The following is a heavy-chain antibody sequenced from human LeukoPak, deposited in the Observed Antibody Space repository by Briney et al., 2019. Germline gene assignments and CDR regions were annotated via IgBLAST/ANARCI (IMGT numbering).Heavy chain of an antibody. CDR3: ARDLYDFWSGYYIFSFDY. CDR2: ISSSSSSTI. CDR1: GFTFSSYS. V-gene: IGHV3-48*01. Sequence: GGSLRLSCAASGFTFSSYSMNWVRQAPGKGLEWVSSISSSSSSTIYYADSVKGRFTISRDNAKNSLYLQMNSLRAEDTAVYYCARDLYDFWSGYYIFSFDYWGQGTLVTVSS. D-gene: IGHD3-3*01. J-gene: IGHJ4*02.